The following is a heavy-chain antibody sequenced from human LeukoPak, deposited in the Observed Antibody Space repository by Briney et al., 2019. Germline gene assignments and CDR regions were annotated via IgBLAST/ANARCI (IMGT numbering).Heavy chain of an antibody. CDR1: GFTFSSYG. J-gene: IGHJ3*02. CDR3: AKEATMDAGAFDI. Sequence: GGSLRLSCAASGFTFSSYGMHWVRQAPGKGLEWVAVISYDGSNKYYADSVKGRFTISRDNSKNTLYLQMNNLRAEDTAVYYCAKEATMDAGAFDIWGQGTMVTVSS. D-gene: IGHD3-10*01. CDR2: ISYDGSNK. V-gene: IGHV3-30*18.